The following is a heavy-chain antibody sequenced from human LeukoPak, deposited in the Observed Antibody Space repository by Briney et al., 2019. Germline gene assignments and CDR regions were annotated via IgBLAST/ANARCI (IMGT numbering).Heavy chain of an antibody. CDR3: ARPCSGGSCYHWCFDL. Sequence: PSETLSLTCTVSGGSISSYYWSWIRQPAGKGLEWIGRIYTSGSTNYNPSLKSRVTMSVDTSKNQFSLKLSSVTAADTAVYYCARPCSGGSCYHWCFDLWGRGTLVTVSS. J-gene: IGHJ2*01. V-gene: IGHV4-4*07. CDR2: IYTSGST. CDR1: GGSISSYY. D-gene: IGHD2-15*01.